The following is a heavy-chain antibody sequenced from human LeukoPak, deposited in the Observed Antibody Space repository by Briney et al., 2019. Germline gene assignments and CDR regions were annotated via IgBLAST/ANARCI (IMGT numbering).Heavy chain of an antibody. CDR3: ARVSPPYGSGWYGYYYYGMDV. V-gene: IGHV4-34*01. CDR1: GGSFSGYY. J-gene: IGHJ6*02. D-gene: IGHD6-19*01. CDR2: INHSGST. Sequence: SETLSLTCAVYGGSFSGYYWSWIRQPPGKGLEWIGEINHSGSTNYNPSLKSRVTISVDTSKNQFSLKLSSVTAADTAVYYCARVSPPYGSGWYGYYYYGMDVWGQGTTVTVSS.